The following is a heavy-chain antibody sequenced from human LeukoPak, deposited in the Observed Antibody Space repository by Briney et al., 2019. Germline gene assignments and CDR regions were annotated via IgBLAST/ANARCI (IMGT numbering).Heavy chain of an antibody. CDR3: ARALEADY. J-gene: IGHJ4*02. V-gene: IGHV3-49*03. Sequence: PGGSLRLSCTASGFTFGDYAMSWFRQAPGEGLEWVGFIRSKAYGGTTEYAASVKGRFTISRDDSKSIAYLQMNSLRAEDTALYYCARALEADYWGQGTQVTVSS. CDR1: GFTFGDYA. CDR2: IRSKAYGGTT.